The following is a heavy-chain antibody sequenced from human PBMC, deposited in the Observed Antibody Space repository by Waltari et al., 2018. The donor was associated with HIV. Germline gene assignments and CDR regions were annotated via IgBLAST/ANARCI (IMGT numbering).Heavy chain of an antibody. CDR3: AIVSSWYSPNMDV. CDR2: INTDVSST. CDR1: GFTFASYC. J-gene: IGHJ6*02. Sequence: EVQLVQSGGGLLQPGGSLRLSCAASGFTFASYCMHWVRQAPGKGLEWVSRINTDVSSTTFADSVECRFTISRDNAKNTLYLQINSLRVEDTAVYYCAIVSSWYSPNMDVWGQGTTVTVS. D-gene: IGHD6-13*01. V-gene: IGHV3-74*03.